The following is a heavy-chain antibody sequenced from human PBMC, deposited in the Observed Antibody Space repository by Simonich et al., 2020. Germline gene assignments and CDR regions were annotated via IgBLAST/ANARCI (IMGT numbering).Heavy chain of an antibody. D-gene: IGHD6-19*01. Sequence: QVQLVQSGAEVKKPGASVKVSCKASGYTFTGYYMHWGRQSPGQGLEWKGRVKPNGGGKNYAQTLKGRVTITRTTANRTPYMGLSRLRSDDTAVYYCARELKGVPVGWGSQIDIWGQGTMVTVSS. CDR1: GYTFTGYY. CDR3: ARELKGVPVGWGSQIDI. V-gene: IGHV1-2*06. J-gene: IGHJ3*02. CDR2: VKPNGGGK.